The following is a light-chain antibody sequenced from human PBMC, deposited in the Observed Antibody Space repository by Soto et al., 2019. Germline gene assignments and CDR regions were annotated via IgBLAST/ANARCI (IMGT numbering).Light chain of an antibody. J-gene: IGLJ1*01. CDR1: SSYVGAYNY. V-gene: IGLV2-14*01. CDR2: DVN. Sequence: QSALTQPASVSGSPGQSITIPCTGTSSYVGAYNYVSWYQQHPGKAPKLMIYDVNNRPSGVSNRFSGSKSGNTASLTISGLQAEDEADYYCSSYTRSSTYVFGTGTKVTVL. CDR3: SSYTRSSTYV.